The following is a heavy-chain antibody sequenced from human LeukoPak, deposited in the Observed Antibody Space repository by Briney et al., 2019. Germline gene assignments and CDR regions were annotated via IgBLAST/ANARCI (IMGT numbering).Heavy chain of an antibody. D-gene: IGHD6-19*01. V-gene: IGHV1-8*01. CDR2: MNPNSGNI. CDR3: TRGSSGRRDN. Sequence: GASVKVSCKASGYIFTSCDINWVRQATGQGLEWMGWMNPNSGNIGYGQSFQGRITMTRDISIGTAYMELSNLTSEDTAIYYCTRGSSGRRDNWGQGTLVTVSA. J-gene: IGHJ4*02. CDR1: GYIFTSCD.